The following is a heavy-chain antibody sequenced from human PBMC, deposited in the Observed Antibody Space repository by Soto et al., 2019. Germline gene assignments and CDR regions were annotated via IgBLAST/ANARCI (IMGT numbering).Heavy chain of an antibody. CDR2: ISGSGGST. CDR1: GFTFSSYA. V-gene: IGHV3-23*01. J-gene: IGHJ4*02. D-gene: IGHD1-26*01. CDR3: AKGDHYSGSQTDIDH. Sequence: WGSLRLSCAASGFTFSSYAMSWVRQAPGKGLEWVSAISGSGGSTYYADSVKGRFTISRDNSKNTLYLQMNSLRAEDTAVYYCAKGDHYSGSQTDIDHWGQGTLVTVSS.